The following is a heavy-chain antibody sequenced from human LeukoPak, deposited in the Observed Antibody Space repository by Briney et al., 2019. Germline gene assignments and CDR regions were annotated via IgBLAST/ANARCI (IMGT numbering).Heavy chain of an antibody. CDR2: IYYSGST. V-gene: IGHV4-59*01. CDR3: ARGAPYYYDSSGDC. Sequence: SETLSLTCTVSGGSLSSYYWSWIRQPPGKGLEWIVYIYYSGSTKYNPSLKSRVTISVDTSRNQISLDLSSVTAADTAVYYCARGAPYYYDSSGDCWGQGTLVTVSS. D-gene: IGHD3-22*01. J-gene: IGHJ4*02. CDR1: GGSLSSYY.